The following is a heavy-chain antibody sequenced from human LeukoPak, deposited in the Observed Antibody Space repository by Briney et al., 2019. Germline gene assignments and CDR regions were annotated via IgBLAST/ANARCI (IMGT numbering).Heavy chain of an antibody. CDR1: GFTFSSYW. Sequence: GGSLRLSCAASGFTFSSYWMNWARQAPGKGLEWVASINHNGNVNYYVDSVKGRFTISRDNAKNSLYLQMSNLRAEDTAVYFCARGGGLDVWGQGTTVTVSS. J-gene: IGHJ6*02. CDR2: INHNGNVN. V-gene: IGHV3-7*03. CDR3: ARGGGLDV. D-gene: IGHD3-16*01.